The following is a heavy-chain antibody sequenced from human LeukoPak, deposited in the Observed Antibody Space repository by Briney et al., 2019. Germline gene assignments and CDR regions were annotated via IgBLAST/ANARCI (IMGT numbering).Heavy chain of an antibody. CDR3: ARSAAAYYYYMDV. V-gene: IGHV1-69*13. Sequence: ASVTVSCTTSAGTFDTYAISWVRQAPGQGLEWMGGIIPILGTANYAQKFQGRVTITADESTTTAHMDLSSLRFEDTAVYYCARSAAAYYYYMDVWGKGTTVTVSS. J-gene: IGHJ6*03. CDR2: IIPILGTA. CDR1: AGTFDTYA.